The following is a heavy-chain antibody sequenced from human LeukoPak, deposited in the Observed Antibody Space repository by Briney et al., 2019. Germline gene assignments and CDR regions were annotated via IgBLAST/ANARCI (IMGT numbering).Heavy chain of an antibody. D-gene: IGHD6-13*01. CDR3: ARDNIAAAGYYYYYGMDV. V-gene: IGHV3-33*01. CDR2: IWYDGSNK. Sequence: PGGSLRLSCAASGFTFSSYGMHWVRQAPGKGLEWVAVIWYDGSNKYYADSVKGRLTISRDNSKNTLYLQMNSLRAEDTAVYYCARDNIAAAGYYYYYGMDVWGKGTTVTVSS. CDR1: GFTFSSYG. J-gene: IGHJ6*04.